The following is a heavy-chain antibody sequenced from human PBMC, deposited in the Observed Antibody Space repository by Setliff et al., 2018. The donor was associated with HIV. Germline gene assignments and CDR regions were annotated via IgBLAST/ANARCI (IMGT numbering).Heavy chain of an antibody. V-gene: IGHV4-39*01. CDR3: TIPASSLAPN. CDR2: IRSSGDT. Sequence: SETLSLTCTVSGASISSHNYYWGWIRQSPGKGLEWIASIRSSGDTYYNPSLQSRVIISVDTSNNQISLKLTSVTAADTAVYYCTIPASSLAPNWGRGTQVTAPQ. CDR1: GASISSHNYY. J-gene: IGHJ4*02.